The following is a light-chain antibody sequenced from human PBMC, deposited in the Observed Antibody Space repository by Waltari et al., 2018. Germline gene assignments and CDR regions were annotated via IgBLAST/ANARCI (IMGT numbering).Light chain of an antibody. CDR2: DVG. CDR3: SSYTSSSTYV. J-gene: IGLJ1*01. V-gene: IGLV2-14*01. Sequence: QSALTQPASVSGSPGQSITISCTGTSSDVGGYNYVSWSQQYPGKVPKLMIYDVGNRPAGVSNRFSGSKSGNTASLTISGLQAGDEADYYCSSYTSSSTYVFGTGTQVTVL. CDR1: SSDVGGYNY.